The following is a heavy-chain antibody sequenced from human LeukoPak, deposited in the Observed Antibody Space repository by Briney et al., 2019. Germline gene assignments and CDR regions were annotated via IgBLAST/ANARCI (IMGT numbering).Heavy chain of an antibody. J-gene: IGHJ5*02. D-gene: IGHD3-10*01. CDR3: ARDDYRGVTNFDP. V-gene: IGHV3-7*03. Sequence: GGSLRLSCTASGFTFSDYWMTWVRQAPGKGPEGVANIKQDGSQRYYVDSVRGRFTISRDNAKNSLFLQMNGLRAEGTAVYYCARDDYRGVTNFDPWGQGTLVTVSS. CDR1: GFTFSDYW. CDR2: IKQDGSQR.